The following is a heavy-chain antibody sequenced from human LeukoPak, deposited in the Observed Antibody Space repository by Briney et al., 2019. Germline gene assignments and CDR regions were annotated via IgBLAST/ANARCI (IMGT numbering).Heavy chain of an antibody. D-gene: IGHD3-22*01. CDR1: GGSISSGTFH. CDR2: IYYSGNT. V-gene: IGHV4-31*03. Sequence: PSETLSLTCTVSGGSISSGTFHWNWIRQHPGKALEWIGYIYYSGNTYYNPSLKSRVTISVDTSKNQFSLKLSSVTAADTAVYYCARVRALDSSGYNTFDYWGQGTLVTVSS. CDR3: ARVRALDSSGYNTFDY. J-gene: IGHJ4*02.